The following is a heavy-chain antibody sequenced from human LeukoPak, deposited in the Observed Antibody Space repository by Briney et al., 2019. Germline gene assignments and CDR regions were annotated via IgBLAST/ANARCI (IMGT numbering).Heavy chain of an antibody. CDR2: VYYTGST. J-gene: IGHJ5*02. CDR3: ERHNGGSVRGNFDP. V-gene: IGHV4-59*01. D-gene: IGHD2-15*01. CDR1: DRSISNYY. Sequence: SETLSLTCTVADRSISNYYWSWIRQPPGKGLEWIGYVYYTGSTNYNPSLKSRVTILVDTANNQYSLKLSSVTAADTAVYYCERHNGGSVRGNFDPWGQGTLVTVSS.